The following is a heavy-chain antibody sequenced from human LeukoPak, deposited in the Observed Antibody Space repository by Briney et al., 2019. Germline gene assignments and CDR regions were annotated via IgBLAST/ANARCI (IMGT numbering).Heavy chain of an antibody. V-gene: IGHV4-61*05. D-gene: IGHD1-26*01. CDR2: IYYSGST. Sequence: SETLSLTCTVSGVSISAIPYYWGWIRKPPGKGLEWIGYIYYSGSTNYNPSLKSRVTISVDTSKNQFSLKLSSVTAADTAVYYCARGPIVGATDYWGQGTLVTVSS. J-gene: IGHJ4*02. CDR1: GVSISAIPYY. CDR3: ARGPIVGATDY.